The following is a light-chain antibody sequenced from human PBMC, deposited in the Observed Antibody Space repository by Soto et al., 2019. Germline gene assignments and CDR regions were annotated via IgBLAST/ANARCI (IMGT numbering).Light chain of an antibody. CDR2: TDN. CDR1: SSNIGSKT. J-gene: IGLJ3*02. Sequence: QSVLTQPPSASGTPGQSVAISCSGSSSNIGSKTINWYQHLPGTAPKLLIFTDNRRPSGVPDRFSGSKSGTSASLAITGLQAEDEADYYCATWADSLKGPVFGGGTKLTVL. CDR3: ATWADSLKGPV. V-gene: IGLV1-44*01.